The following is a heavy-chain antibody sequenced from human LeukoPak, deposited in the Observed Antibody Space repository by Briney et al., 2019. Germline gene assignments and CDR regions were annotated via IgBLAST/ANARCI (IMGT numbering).Heavy chain of an antibody. J-gene: IGHJ6*03. Sequence: GGSLRLSCAASGFTFSSYGIHWVRQAPGKGLEWVAFIRYEGSNKYYADSVKGRFTISRDNSKNTLYLQMTSLRAEDTAVYYCARDGRILPVYYYYFYMEVWGKGTTVTVSS. CDR1: GFTFSSYG. CDR3: ARDGRILPVYYYYFYMEV. CDR2: IRYEGSNK. V-gene: IGHV3-30*02. D-gene: IGHD1-26*01.